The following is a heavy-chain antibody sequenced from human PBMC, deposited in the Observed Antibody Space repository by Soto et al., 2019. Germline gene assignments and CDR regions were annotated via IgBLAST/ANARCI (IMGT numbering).Heavy chain of an antibody. CDR3: AKDTRYGDYVRLFDS. Sequence: EVHLVESGGGVVQPGGSLRLSCTASGFTFSSYAMNWVRQAPGRGLEGVSGITASGGRTYYADSVKGRFTISRDNSKSTVYLQMNRPRAGDTAVYYCAKDTRYGDYVRLFDSLGQGTLGTVSS. CDR1: GFTFSSYA. CDR2: ITASGGRT. D-gene: IGHD4-17*01. J-gene: IGHJ5*01. V-gene: IGHV3-23*04.